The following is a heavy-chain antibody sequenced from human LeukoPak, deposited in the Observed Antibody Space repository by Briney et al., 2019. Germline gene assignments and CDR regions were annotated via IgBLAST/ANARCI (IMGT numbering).Heavy chain of an antibody. CDR1: GFTFNTYA. Sequence: QTGGSLRLSCAASGFTFNTYAMTWVRQAPGKWLEWVSTISGSGRSTYYADSVKGRFTISRDNAKNTLDLQMNSLRAEDTAVYYCAKDASESSWGDAFDMWGQGTMVTVSS. D-gene: IGHD3-16*01. CDR3: AKDASESSWGDAFDM. J-gene: IGHJ3*02. V-gene: IGHV3-23*01. CDR2: ISGSGRST.